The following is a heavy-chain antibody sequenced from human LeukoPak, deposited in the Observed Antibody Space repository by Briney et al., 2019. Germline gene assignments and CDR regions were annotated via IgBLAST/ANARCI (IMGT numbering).Heavy chain of an antibody. CDR2: INHSGST. J-gene: IGHJ4*02. V-gene: IGHV4-34*01. Sequence: SETLSLTCAVYGGSFNGYYWSWIRQPPGKGLEWIGEINHSGSTNYNPSLKSRVTISVDTSKNQFSLKLSSVTAADTAVYYCARGRPVRYFDWLPIFPELDYWGQGTLVTVSS. D-gene: IGHD3-9*01. CDR1: GGSFNGYY. CDR3: ARGRPVRYFDWLPIFPELDY.